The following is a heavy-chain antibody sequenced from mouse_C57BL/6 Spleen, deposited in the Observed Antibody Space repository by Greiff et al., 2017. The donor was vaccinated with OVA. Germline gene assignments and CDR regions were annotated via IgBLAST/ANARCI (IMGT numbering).Heavy chain of an antibody. J-gene: IGHJ1*03. CDR2: INPYNGDT. D-gene: IGHD2-4*01. Sequence: VQLQQSGPELVKPGDSVKISCKASGYSFTGYFMNWVMQSHGKSLEWIGRINPYNGDTFYNQKFKGKATLTVDKSSSTAHMELRSLTSEDSAVYDYARGIYYDYNGYFDVWGTGTTVTVSS. CDR3: ARGIYYDYNGYFDV. CDR1: GYSFTGYF. V-gene: IGHV1-20*01.